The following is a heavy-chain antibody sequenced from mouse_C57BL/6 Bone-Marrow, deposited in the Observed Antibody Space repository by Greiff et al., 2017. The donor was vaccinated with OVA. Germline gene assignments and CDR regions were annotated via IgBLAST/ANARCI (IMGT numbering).Heavy chain of an antibody. CDR1: GFNIKDDY. D-gene: IGHD3-2*02. V-gene: IGHV14-4*01. CDR2: IDPENGDT. CDR3: TSRQLRLRSAY. J-gene: IGHJ3*01. Sequence: EVQLQQSGAELVRPGASVKLSCTASGFNIKDDYMHWVKQRPEQGLEWIGWIDPENGDTEYASKFQGKATITADTSSNTAYLQLSSLTSEDTAVYYCTSRQLRLRSAYWGQGTLVTVSA.